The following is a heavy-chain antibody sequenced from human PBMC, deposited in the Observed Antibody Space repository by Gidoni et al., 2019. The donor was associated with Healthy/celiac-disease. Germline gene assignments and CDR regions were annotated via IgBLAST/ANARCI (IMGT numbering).Heavy chain of an antibody. J-gene: IGHJ6*02. D-gene: IGHD1-26*01. CDR1: GGTFSSYA. CDR3: AGAGISYIYYYYYGMDV. Sequence: QVQLVQSGAEVKKPGSSVKVSCKASGGTFSSYAISWVRQAPGQGLEWMGGIIPLFGTANYAQKFQGRVTITADESTSTAYMELSSLRSEDTAVYYCAGAGISYIYYYYYGMDVWGQGTTVTVSS. CDR2: IIPLFGTA. V-gene: IGHV1-69*12.